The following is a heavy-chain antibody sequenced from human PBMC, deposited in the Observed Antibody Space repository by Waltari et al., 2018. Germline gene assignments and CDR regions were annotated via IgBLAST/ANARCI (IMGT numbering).Heavy chain of an antibody. D-gene: IGHD3-3*01. V-gene: IGHV4-38-2*02. CDR1: DYSISSGYY. CDR3: ARGKKYYDFWSGYAHFDY. CDR2: IYQRGST. J-gene: IGHJ4*02. Sequence: QVQLQESGPGLVKPSETLSLTCTVSDYSISSGYYWGWIRQPPGKGLEWIGSIYQRGSTYYNPSLKSRVTISVDTSKNQFSLKLSSVTAADTAVYYCARGKKYYDFWSGYAHFDYWGQGTLVTVSS.